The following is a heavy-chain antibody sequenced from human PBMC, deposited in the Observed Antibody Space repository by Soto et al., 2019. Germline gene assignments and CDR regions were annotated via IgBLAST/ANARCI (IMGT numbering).Heavy chain of an antibody. CDR2: IYYSGST. CDR3: ARGYDSSGTPSSGYYYGMDV. D-gene: IGHD3-22*01. V-gene: IGHV4-39*07. Sequence: PSETLSLTCTVSGGSISSSSYYWGWIRQPPGKGLEWIGGIYYSGSTNYNPSLKSRVTISVDTSKNQFSLKLSSVTAADTAVYYCARGYDSSGTPSSGYYYGMDVWGQGTTVTVSS. J-gene: IGHJ6*02. CDR1: GGSISSSSYY.